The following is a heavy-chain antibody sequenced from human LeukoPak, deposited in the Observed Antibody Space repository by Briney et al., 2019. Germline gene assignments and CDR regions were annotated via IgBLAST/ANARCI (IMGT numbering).Heavy chain of an antibody. CDR1: GFTFSRYH. CDR2: VSGNGGTT. Sequence: SGGSLRLSCSAYGFTFSRYHMHWVRQAPGKGLGYVSAVSGNGGTTYYADSVKGRFTISRDNSKNTLYLQMSSLRPEDTAVYYCARVRYFDWFIRPVDYWGQGTLVTVSS. J-gene: IGHJ4*02. CDR3: ARVRYFDWFIRPVDY. D-gene: IGHD3-9*01. V-gene: IGHV3-64D*06.